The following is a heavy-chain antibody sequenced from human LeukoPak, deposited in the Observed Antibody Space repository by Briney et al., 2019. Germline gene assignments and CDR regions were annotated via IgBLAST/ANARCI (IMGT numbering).Heavy chain of an antibody. Sequence: EASVKVSCKASGYTFTSYYMHWVRQAPGQGLEWMGIINPSGGSTSHAQKFQGRVTMTRDTSTSTVYMELSSLRSEDTAVYYCASGAVAGAFDYWGQGTLVTVSS. J-gene: IGHJ4*02. CDR3: ASGAVAGAFDY. D-gene: IGHD6-19*01. V-gene: IGHV1-46*01. CDR1: GYTFTSYY. CDR2: INPSGGST.